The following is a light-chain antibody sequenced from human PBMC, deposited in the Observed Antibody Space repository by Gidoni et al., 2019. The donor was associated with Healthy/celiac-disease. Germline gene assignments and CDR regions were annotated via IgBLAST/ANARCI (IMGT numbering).Light chain of an antibody. J-gene: IGKJ2*01. CDR3: QQYGSSPRYT. CDR2: GAS. CDR1: QSVSSSY. V-gene: IGKV3-20*01. Sequence: EIVLTQSPGTLSLSPGERATLSCRASQSVSSSYLAWYQQKPGQAPRLLIYGASSRDTGIPDRLSGRGSGTDFTLTISRLEPEDFAVYYCQQYGSSPRYTFGQGTKLEIK.